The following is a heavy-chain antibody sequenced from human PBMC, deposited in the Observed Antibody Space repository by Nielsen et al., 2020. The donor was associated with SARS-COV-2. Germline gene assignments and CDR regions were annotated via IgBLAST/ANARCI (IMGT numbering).Heavy chain of an antibody. CDR3: ARFYDILTGYNPNFDY. D-gene: IGHD3-9*01. V-gene: IGHV1-3*01. Sequence: ASVKVSCKASGYTFTSYAMHWVRQAPGQRLEWMGWINAGNGNTNYAQKLQGRVTMTTDTSTSTAYMELRNLRSDDTAMYYCARFYDILTGYNPNFDYWGQGTLVTVSS. J-gene: IGHJ4*02. CDR1: GYTFTSYA. CDR2: INAGNGNT.